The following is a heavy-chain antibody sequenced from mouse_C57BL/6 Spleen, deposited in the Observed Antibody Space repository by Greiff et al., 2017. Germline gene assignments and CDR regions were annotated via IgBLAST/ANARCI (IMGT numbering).Heavy chain of an antibody. Sequence: EVNVVESEGGLVQPGSSMKLSCTASGFTFSDYYMAWVRQVPEKGLEWVANINYDGSSTYYLDSLKSRFIISRDNAKNILYLQMSSLKSEDTATYYCAREVWGNFDYWGQGTTLTVSS. CDR2: INYDGSST. J-gene: IGHJ2*01. CDR1: GFTFSDYY. V-gene: IGHV5-16*01. CDR3: AREVWGNFDY.